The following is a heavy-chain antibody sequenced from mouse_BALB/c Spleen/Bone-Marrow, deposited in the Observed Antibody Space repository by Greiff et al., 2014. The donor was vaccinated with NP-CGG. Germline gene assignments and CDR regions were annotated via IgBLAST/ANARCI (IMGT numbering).Heavy chain of an antibody. D-gene: IGHD3-1*01. J-gene: IGHJ2*01. CDR1: GFSLTTYG. V-gene: IGHV2-2*02. CDR2: IWSGGST. Sequence: VKLVESGPGLVQPSQSLSITCTVSGFSLTTYGVHWVRQSPGKGLEWLGVIWSGGSTDYNAAFISRLSISKDNSKSQVFFKMNSLQANDTARYYCARNHRGYYFDYWGQGTTLTVSS. CDR3: ARNHRGYYFDY.